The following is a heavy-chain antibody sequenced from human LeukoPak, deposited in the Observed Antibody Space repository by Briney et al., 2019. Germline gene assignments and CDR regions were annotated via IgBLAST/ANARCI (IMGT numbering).Heavy chain of an antibody. CDR2: IKQDGSEK. CDR1: GFTFSSYW. D-gene: IGHD6-19*01. J-gene: IGHJ6*02. V-gene: IGHV3-7*01. CDR3: ARDPYSSGWPSYYYYGMDV. Sequence: PGGSLRLSCAASGFTFSSYWMSWVRQAPGKGLEWVGNIKQDGSEKYYVDSVKGRFTISRDNAKNSLYPQMNSLRAEDTAVYYCARDPYSSGWPSYYYYGMDVWGQGTTVTVSS.